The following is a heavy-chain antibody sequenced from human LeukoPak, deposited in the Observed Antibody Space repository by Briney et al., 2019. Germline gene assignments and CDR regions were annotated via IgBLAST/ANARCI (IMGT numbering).Heavy chain of an antibody. D-gene: IGHD3-3*01. V-gene: IGHV4-39*07. Sequence: PSETLSLTCTVSGGSISSSSYYWGWIRQPPGKGLEWIGSIYYSGSTNYNPSLKSRVTISVDKSKNQFSLKLSSVTAADTAVYYCARGVTIFGVVIPLIDYWGQGTLVTVSS. CDR3: ARGVTIFGVVIPLIDY. CDR2: IYYSGST. J-gene: IGHJ4*02. CDR1: GGSISSSSYY.